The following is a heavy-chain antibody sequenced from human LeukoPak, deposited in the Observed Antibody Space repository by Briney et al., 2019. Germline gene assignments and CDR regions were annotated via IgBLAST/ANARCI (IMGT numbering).Heavy chain of an antibody. V-gene: IGHV1-2*06. J-gene: IGHJ4*02. CDR1: GYTFTGYY. CDR3: ARNYYDSSGYSYYFDY. Sequence: ASVKVSCKASGYTFTGYYMHWVRQAPGQGLEWMGRINPNSGGTNYAQKFQGRVTMTRDTSISTAYMELSRLRSDDTAVYYCARNYYDSSGYSYYFDYWGQGTQVTVSS. D-gene: IGHD3-22*01. CDR2: INPNSGGT.